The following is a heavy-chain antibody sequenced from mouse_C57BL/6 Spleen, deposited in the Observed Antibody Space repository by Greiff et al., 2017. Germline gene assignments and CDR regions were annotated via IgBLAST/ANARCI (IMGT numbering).Heavy chain of an antibody. CDR1: GYTFTDYY. J-gene: IGHJ2*01. CDR2: INPNNGGT. CDR3: ARVTTTVVADY. D-gene: IGHD1-1*01. Sequence: EVQLQQSGPELVKPGASVKISCKASGYTFTDYYMNWVKQSHGKSLEWIGDINPNNGGTSYNQKFKGKATLTVDKSSSTAYMELRSLTSEDSAVYYCARVTTTVVADYWGQGTTLTVSS. V-gene: IGHV1-26*01.